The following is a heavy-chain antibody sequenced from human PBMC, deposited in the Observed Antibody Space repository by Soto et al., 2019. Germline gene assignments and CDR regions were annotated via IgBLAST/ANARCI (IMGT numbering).Heavy chain of an antibody. Sequence: EVPLVESGGGLVQPGRSLRLSCAASGFNFEDYALHWVRQAPGKGLEWVSGITWNSGRIGYADSVKGRFTSSRNNAKNSLSLEMNSLRAEETALYYCVKDYSDGSGSQYFDFWGQGTLVTVSS. D-gene: IGHD3-10*01. CDR2: ITWNSGRI. V-gene: IGHV3-9*01. CDR3: VKDYSDGSGSQYFDF. J-gene: IGHJ4*02. CDR1: GFNFEDYA.